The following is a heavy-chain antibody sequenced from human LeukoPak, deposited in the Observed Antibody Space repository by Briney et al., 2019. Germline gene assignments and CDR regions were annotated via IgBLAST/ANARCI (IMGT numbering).Heavy chain of an antibody. CDR2: IHYSGST. D-gene: IGHD2/OR15-2a*01. J-gene: IGHJ4*02. V-gene: IGHV4-39*07. CDR3: ARILYSNNIDY. Sequence: PSETLSLTCTVSGGSISSSSYYWGWIRQPPGKGLEWIGSIHYSGSTNYNPSLKSRVTISVDTSKNQFSLKLSSVTAADTAVYYCARILYSNNIDYWGQGTLVTVSS. CDR1: GGSISSSSYY.